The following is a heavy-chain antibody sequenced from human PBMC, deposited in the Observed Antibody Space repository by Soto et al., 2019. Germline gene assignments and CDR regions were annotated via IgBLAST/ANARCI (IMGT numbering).Heavy chain of an antibody. CDR2: IYHSGST. CDR3: ARGPRYRTFDY. V-gene: IGHV4-30-2*01. J-gene: IGHJ4*02. Sequence: PSETLSLTCAVSGGSISSGGYSWSWIRQPPGKGLEWIGYIYHSGSTYYNPSLKSRVTISVDRSKNQFSLKLSSVTAADTAVYYCARGPRYRTFDYWGQGTLVTVSS. CDR1: GGSISSGGYS. D-gene: IGHD1-1*01.